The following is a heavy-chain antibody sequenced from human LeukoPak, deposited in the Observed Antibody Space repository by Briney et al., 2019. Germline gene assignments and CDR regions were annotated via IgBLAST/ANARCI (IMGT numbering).Heavy chain of an antibody. CDR1: GGSISSSSYY. V-gene: IGHV4-39*01. CDR3: AREQQLTTFYYYGMDV. J-gene: IGHJ6*02. Sequence: PSETLSLTCTVSGGSISSSSYYCGWIRQPPGKGLEWIGSIYYSGSTYYNPSLKSRLTISVDTSKNQFSLKLSSVTAADTAVYYCAREQQLTTFYYYGMDVWGQGTTVTVSS. D-gene: IGHD6-13*01. CDR2: IYYSGST.